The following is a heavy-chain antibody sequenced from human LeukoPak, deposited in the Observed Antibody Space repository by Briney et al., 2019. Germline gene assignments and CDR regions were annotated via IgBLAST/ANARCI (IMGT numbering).Heavy chain of an antibody. D-gene: IGHD3-22*01. CDR3: ARVGGYYDSSGYYTYWYFDL. J-gene: IGHJ2*01. CDR2: IISDGSST. V-gene: IGHV3-74*01. Sequence: QAGGSLRLSCAASGFTFSSYWMHWVRQAPGKGLVWVSRIISDGSSTSYADSVKGRFTISRDNSKNTLYLQMNSLRAEDTAVYYCARVGGYYDSSGYYTYWYFDLWGRGTLVTVSS. CDR1: GFTFSSYW.